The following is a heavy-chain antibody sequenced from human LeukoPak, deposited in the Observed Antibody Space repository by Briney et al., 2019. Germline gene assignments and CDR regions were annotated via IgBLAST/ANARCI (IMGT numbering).Heavy chain of an antibody. CDR1: GFTFSSYA. CDR2: ISYDGSNK. V-gene: IGHV3-30-3*01. Sequence: GRSLRLSCAASGFTFSSYAMHWVRQAPGKGLEWVAVISYDGSNKYYADSVKGRFTISRDNSKNTLYLQMNSLRAEDTAVYYCARDHYYDSSGYYRPFDYWGQGTLVTVSS. CDR3: ARDHYYDSSGYYRPFDY. J-gene: IGHJ4*02. D-gene: IGHD3-22*01.